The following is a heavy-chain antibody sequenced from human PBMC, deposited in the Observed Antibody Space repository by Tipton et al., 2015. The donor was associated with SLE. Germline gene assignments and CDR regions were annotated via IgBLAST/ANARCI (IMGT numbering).Heavy chain of an antibody. J-gene: IGHJ4*02. Sequence: TLSLTCTVSGDSISGSTYYWAWIRQPPGKGLEWIGSVYYDGTTHYNSSLNSGVSIAVDTSMNQFSLKVTSVTVADTAIYYCARRLISFWGIIANWGQGALVTVSS. V-gene: IGHV4-39*01. CDR3: ARRLISFWGIIAN. CDR2: VYYDGTT. CDR1: GDSISGSTYY. D-gene: IGHD3-16*01.